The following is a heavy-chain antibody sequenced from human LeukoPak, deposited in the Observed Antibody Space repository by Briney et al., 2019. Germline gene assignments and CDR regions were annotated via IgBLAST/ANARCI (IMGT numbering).Heavy chain of an antibody. CDR1: GFTFSSYG. D-gene: IGHD3-10*01. V-gene: IGHV3-30*02. J-gene: IGHJ4*02. CDR2: IRYDGSNK. CDR3: AKGGLWFGELLPDY. Sequence: PGGSLRLSCAASGFTFSSYGMHWVRQVPGKGLEWVAFIRYDGSNKYYADSVKGRFTISRDNSKNTLYLQMNSLRAEDTAVYYCAKGGLWFGELLPDYWGQGTLVTVSS.